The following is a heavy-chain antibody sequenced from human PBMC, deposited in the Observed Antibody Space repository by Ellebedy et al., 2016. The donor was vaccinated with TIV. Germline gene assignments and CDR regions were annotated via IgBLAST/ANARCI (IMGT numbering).Heavy chain of an antibody. Sequence: GESLKISCAASGFTFRDYYMSWIRQAPGKGLEWVANINQDGSAKYYVDSVKGRFTISRDNAKNSLYLQMNSLRAEDTAVYYCATYNWNDPRDYWGQGTLVTVSS. J-gene: IGHJ4*02. D-gene: IGHD1-1*01. CDR2: INQDGSAK. V-gene: IGHV3-7*02. CDR3: ATYNWNDPRDY. CDR1: GFTFRDYY.